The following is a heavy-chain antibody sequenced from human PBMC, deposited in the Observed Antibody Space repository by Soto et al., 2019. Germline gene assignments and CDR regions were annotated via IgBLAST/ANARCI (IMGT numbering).Heavy chain of an antibody. CDR2: IYYSGST. V-gene: IGHV4-31*03. CDR3: ARDRRVRVATIRYYYYYMDV. J-gene: IGHJ6*03. D-gene: IGHD5-12*01. CDR1: GGSISSGGYY. Sequence: VQLQESGPGLVKPSQTLSLTCTVSGGSISSGGYYWSWIRQHPGKGLEWIGYIYYSGSTYYNPSLKSRVTISVDTSKNQFSLKLSSVTAADTAVYYCARDRRVRVATIRYYYYYMDVWGKGTTVTVSS.